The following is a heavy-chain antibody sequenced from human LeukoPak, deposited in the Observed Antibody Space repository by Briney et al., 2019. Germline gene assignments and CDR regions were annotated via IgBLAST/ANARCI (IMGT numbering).Heavy chain of an antibody. D-gene: IGHD2-8*02. Sequence: ASVKASCKASGGTFSSYAISWVRQAPGQGLEWMGGIIPIFGTANYAQKFQGRVTITADESTSTAYMELSSLRSEDTAVYYCARDTGQYYFDYWGQGTLVTVSS. CDR1: GGTFSSYA. J-gene: IGHJ4*02. CDR2: IIPIFGTA. CDR3: ARDTGQYYFDY. V-gene: IGHV1-69*01.